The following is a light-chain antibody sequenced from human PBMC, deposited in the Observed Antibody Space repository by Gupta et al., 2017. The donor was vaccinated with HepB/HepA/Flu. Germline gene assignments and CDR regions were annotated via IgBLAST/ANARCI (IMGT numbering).Light chain of an antibody. CDR3: HQDYASPFT. CDR1: NSILYSPNSENY. J-gene: IGKJ2*01. Sequence: VMTQHPDPPALFLRERAAIICQSSNSILYSPNSENYFDWYQQKPGQSPKLLIYWVSTRESGVPDRFSGSGSATDFTLTISRVQAEDVALYYCHQDYASPFTFGQGTKLEIK. V-gene: IGKV4-1*01. CDR2: WVS.